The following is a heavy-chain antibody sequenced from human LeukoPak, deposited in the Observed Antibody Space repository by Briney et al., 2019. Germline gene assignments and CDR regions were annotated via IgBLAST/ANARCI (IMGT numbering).Heavy chain of an antibody. D-gene: IGHD6-19*01. CDR3: AKTTVGYSSGRYPGWPADC. J-gene: IGHJ4*02. CDR2: ICGSGGCT. CDR1: GFTFNTYP. V-gene: IGHV3-23*01. Sequence: AGGSLRLSCEASGFTFNTYPIYWVRQAPGKGLEWVSGICGSGGCTYYADSVKGRFTISRDNFKNTVYLQMNSLTADDTAVYYCAKTTVGYSSGRYPGWPADCWGQGTLVTVSS.